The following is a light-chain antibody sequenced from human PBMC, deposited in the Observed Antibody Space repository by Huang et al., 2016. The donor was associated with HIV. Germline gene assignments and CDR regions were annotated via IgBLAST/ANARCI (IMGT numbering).Light chain of an antibody. CDR3: QHYYSWPLT. Sequence: EIVMTQSPATLSVSPGETATLSGGASQSVSSTLAWYQQKPGQAPRLLIYGASTRATGVPARFSGSGSGTEFTLTISSLQSEDFAVYYCQHYYSWPLTFGGGTKVEIK. CDR2: GAS. CDR1: QSVSST. J-gene: IGKJ4*01. V-gene: IGKV3-15*01.